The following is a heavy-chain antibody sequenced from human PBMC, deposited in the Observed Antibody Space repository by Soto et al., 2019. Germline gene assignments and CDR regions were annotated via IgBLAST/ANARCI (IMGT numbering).Heavy chain of an antibody. J-gene: IGHJ4*02. CDR2: IYHGGST. D-gene: IGHD3-16*01. CDR3: ARGGAILHFFDY. CDR1: GGSISSTYY. Sequence: QVQLQESGPGLVKPSQTLSLTCTVSGGSISSTYYWTWMRQHPGKGLEWIGYIYHGGSTNSNPSLMSRVTMSVDTSKTQIALKLSSVTAADTAVYYCARGGAILHFFDYWGQGALVTVSS. V-gene: IGHV4-31*03.